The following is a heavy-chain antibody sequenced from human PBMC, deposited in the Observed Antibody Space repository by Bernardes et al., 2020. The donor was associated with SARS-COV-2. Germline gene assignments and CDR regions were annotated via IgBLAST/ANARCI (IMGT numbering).Heavy chain of an antibody. J-gene: IGHJ6*02. CDR2: ISASGGST. V-gene: IGHV3-23*01. CDR3: AKDYYDSSGYTYYYGMDV. Sequence: GGSLRLSCAASGFTFSSYAMSWVRQAPGKGLEWVSAISASGGSTYYADSVKGRFTISRDNSKNTLYLQMNSLRAEDTAVYYCAKDYYDSSGYTYYYGMDVWGQGTTVTVSS. CDR1: GFTFSSYA. D-gene: IGHD3-22*01.